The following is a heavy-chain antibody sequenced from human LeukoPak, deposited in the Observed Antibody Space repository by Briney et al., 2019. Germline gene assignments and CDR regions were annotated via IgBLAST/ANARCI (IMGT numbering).Heavy chain of an antibody. J-gene: IGHJ5*02. CDR2: IYTSGST. V-gene: IGHV4-4*07. D-gene: IGHD6-19*01. CDR3: ARHPGQWLVVGLDP. Sequence: PSETRSLTCTVSGGPISSYYWSWIRQPAGKGLEWIGRIYTSGSTNYNPSLKSRVTISVDTSKNQFSLKLRSVTAADTAVYYCARHPGQWLVVGLDPWGQGTLVTVSS. CDR1: GGPISSYY.